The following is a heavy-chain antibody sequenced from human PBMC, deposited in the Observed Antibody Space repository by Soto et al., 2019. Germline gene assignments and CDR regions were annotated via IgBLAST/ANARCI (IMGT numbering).Heavy chain of an antibody. D-gene: IGHD3-22*01. CDR2: ISYDGSNK. CDR3: AKDLRIVVVRGSKSTYYYGMDV. V-gene: IGHV3-30*18. J-gene: IGHJ6*02. Sequence: GGPLRLSCTASGVTFSSYGMHWVRQAPGKGLEWVAVISYDGSNKYYADSVKGRFTISRDNSKNTLYLQMNSLRAEDTAVYYCAKDLRIVVVRGSKSTYYYGMDVWGQGTTVTVSS. CDR1: GVTFSSYG.